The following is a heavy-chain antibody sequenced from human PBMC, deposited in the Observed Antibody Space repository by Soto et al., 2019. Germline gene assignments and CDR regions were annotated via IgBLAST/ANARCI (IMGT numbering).Heavy chain of an antibody. CDR3: ARGLLRLRFLEWLLIGLDY. J-gene: IGHJ4*02. V-gene: IGHV1-69*13. CDR2: IIPIFGTA. D-gene: IGHD3-3*01. Sequence: SVKVSCKASGGTFSSYAISWVRQAPGQGLEWMGGIIPIFGTANYAQKFQGRVTITADESTSTAYMELSSLRSEDTAVYYCARGLLRLRFLEWLLIGLDYWGQGTLVTVSS. CDR1: GGTFSSYA.